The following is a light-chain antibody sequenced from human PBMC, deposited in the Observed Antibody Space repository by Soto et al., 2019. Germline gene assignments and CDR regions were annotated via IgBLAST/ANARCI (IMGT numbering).Light chain of an antibody. Sequence: DIQMTQSPSSVAASVGDIVTLTCGASQGVNRWLAWYQQKPGKAPKVLIYAASSLQSGVPSRFSGSGSGTDFTHTISSLQPEDFATYYCQQTNSFPRTFGQGTKVDIK. J-gene: IGKJ1*01. CDR1: QGVNRW. V-gene: IGKV1-12*01. CDR2: AAS. CDR3: QQTNSFPRT.